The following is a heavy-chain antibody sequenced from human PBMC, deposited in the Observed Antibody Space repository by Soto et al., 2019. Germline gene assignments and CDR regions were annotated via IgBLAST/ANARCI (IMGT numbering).Heavy chain of an antibody. D-gene: IGHD3-16*02. CDR2: IYYSGST. CDR3: ARRSLMHAFDI. V-gene: IGHV4-39*01. Sequence: RSVTLSLTCTFSGGSISSSSYYLGWSRQPPGKGLEWIGSIYYSGSTYYNPSLKSRVTISVDTSKNQFSLKLSSVTAADTAVYYCARRSLMHAFDIWGQGKMVTVS. CDR1: GGSISSSSYY. J-gene: IGHJ3*02.